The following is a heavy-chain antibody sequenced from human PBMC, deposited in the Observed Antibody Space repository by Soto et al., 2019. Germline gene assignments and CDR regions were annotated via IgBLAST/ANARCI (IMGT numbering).Heavy chain of an antibody. Sequence: SVKVSCKASGGTFSSYAISWVRQAPGQGLEWMGGIIPIFGTANYAQKFQGRVTITADESTSTAYMELSSLRSEDTAVYYCARALVEMAPEYYYYYGMDVWGQGTTVTVSS. CDR3: ARALVEMAPEYYYYYGMDV. CDR1: GGTFSSYA. V-gene: IGHV1-69*13. J-gene: IGHJ6*02. D-gene: IGHD2-15*01. CDR2: IIPIFGTA.